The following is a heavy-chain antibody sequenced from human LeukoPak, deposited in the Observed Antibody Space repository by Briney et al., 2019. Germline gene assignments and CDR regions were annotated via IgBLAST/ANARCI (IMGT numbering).Heavy chain of an antibody. J-gene: IGHJ4*02. D-gene: IGHD4/OR15-4a*01. V-gene: IGHV3-30*18. CDR2: ISDGGHKT. Sequence: GGSLRLSCAASGFIFSSYGMHWVRQAPDKGLEWVAAISDGGHKTDYADSVKGRFTISRDNSKNTLYLQMSSLRPEDTAVYYCANDAFSKVPSFDFWGQRTRVTVSS. CDR3: ANDAFSKVPSFDF. CDR1: GFIFSSYG.